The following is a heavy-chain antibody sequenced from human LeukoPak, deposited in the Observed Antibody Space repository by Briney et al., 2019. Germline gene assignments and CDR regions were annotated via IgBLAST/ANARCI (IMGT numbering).Heavy chain of an antibody. CDR2: IRSKAYGGTT. J-gene: IGHJ4*02. D-gene: IGHD3-22*01. V-gene: IGHV3-49*04. Sequence: PGGSLRLSCTASGFTFGDYAMSWVRQAPGKGLEWVGFIRSKAYGGTTEYAASVKGRFTISRDDSKSIAYLQMNSLKTEDTAVYYCTREGLVYYDPLDYWGQGTLVTVSS. CDR3: TREGLVYYDPLDY. CDR1: GFTFGDYA.